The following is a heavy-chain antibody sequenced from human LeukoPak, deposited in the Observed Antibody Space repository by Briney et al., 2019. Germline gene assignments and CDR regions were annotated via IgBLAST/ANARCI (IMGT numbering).Heavy chain of an antibody. CDR2: IYTSGST. CDR3: ARVSSPGATRDGMDV. Sequence: SETLSLTCTVSGGSISSYYWSWIRQPAGKGLEWIGRIYTSGSTNYNPSLKSRVTISVDTSKNQFSLKLSSVTAADTAVYYCARVSSPGATRDGMDVWGQGTTVTVSS. V-gene: IGHV4-4*07. CDR1: GGSISSYY. D-gene: IGHD1-26*01. J-gene: IGHJ6*02.